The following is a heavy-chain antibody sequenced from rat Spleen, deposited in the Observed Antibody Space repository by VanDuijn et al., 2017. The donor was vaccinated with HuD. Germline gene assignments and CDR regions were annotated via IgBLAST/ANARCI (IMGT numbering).Heavy chain of an antibody. D-gene: IGHD1-7*01. V-gene: IGHV2-4*01. J-gene: IGHJ2*01. CDR3: TRDENYGYDSY. CDR2: ISSGGST. Sequence: QVQLKESGPGLVQPSQTLSLTCTVSGFSLTSNGVSWVRQTPGKGLEWIAAISSGGSTYYNSALKSRLSISRDTSKNQVFLKMNSLQTDDTGTYYCTRDENYGYDSYWGQGVMVTVSS. CDR1: GFSLTSNG.